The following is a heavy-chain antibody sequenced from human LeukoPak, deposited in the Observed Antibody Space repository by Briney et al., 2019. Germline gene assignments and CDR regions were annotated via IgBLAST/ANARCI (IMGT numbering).Heavy chain of an antibody. CDR3: VRGGFIAAAGLFDS. J-gene: IGHJ4*02. D-gene: IGHD6-13*01. Sequence: SQSLSLTSAIPGDTVSSNSAAWNWIRQSPARGLEWLGRTYYRSKWYSDYALSVKSRITINSDTSKNQFSLQLNSVTPEDTAVYYCVRGGFIAAAGLFDSWGQGTLVTVSS. CDR2: TYYRSKWYS. V-gene: IGHV6-1*01. CDR1: GDTVSSNSAA.